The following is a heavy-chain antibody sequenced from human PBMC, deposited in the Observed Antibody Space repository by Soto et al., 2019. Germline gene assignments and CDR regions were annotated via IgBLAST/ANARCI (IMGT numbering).Heavy chain of an antibody. V-gene: IGHV4-39*01. Sequence: ETLSLTCTVSGGSISSSSYYWGWIRQPPGKGLEWIGSIYYSGSTYYNPSLKSRVTISVDTSKNQFSLKLRSVTAADTAVYYCARRLKRLKRPKQTKYYYYYSMTVWGKGPTVTFSS. J-gene: IGHJ6*03. CDR1: GGSISSSSYY. CDR3: ARRLKRLKRPKQTKYYYYYSMTV. D-gene: IGHD1-1*01. CDR2: IYYSGST.